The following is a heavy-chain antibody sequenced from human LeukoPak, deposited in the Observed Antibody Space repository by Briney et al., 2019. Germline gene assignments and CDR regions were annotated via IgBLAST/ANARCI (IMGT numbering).Heavy chain of an antibody. V-gene: IGHV7-4-1*02. CDR2: INTSTGNQ. CDR3: ARDYTVALGTTTYFQH. J-gene: IGHJ1*01. D-gene: IGHD1-1*01. CDR1: GYIFSVYA. Sequence: ASVKVSCKASGYIFSVYALIWVRQAPGQGLELMGWINTSTGNQTYAQGFTGRFLFSLDTFVSTAYLQISNLKPEDTAVYYCARDYTVALGTTTYFQHWGQGTLVTVSS.